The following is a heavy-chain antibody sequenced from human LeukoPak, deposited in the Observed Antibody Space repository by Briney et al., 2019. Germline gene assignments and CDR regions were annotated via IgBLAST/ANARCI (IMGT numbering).Heavy chain of an antibody. V-gene: IGHV1-18*01. CDR3: AKDYGAQPGYYYYGMDV. J-gene: IGHJ6*02. CDR1: GYTFTSYG. D-gene: IGHD4-17*01. CDR2: ISAYNGNT. Sequence: GASVKVSCKASGYTFTSYGISWVRQAPGQGLEWMGWISAYNGNTNYAQKLQGRVTMTTDTSTSTAYMELSSLRSEDTAVYYCAKDYGAQPGYYYYGMDVWGQGTTVTVSS.